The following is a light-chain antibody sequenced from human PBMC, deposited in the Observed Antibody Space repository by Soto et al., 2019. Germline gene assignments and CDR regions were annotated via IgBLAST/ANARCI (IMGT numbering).Light chain of an antibody. CDR1: QIISNW. CDR2: KTS. Sequence: DIPMTQSPSTLSASVGDTVIITCRASQIISNWLAWYQQKPGKAPKLLIYKTSFLESGVPSRFSGSGSGTEFSLTITGLQPDDFATYYCQQYSSQYTFGQGTKLEIK. J-gene: IGKJ2*01. V-gene: IGKV1-5*03. CDR3: QQYSSQYT.